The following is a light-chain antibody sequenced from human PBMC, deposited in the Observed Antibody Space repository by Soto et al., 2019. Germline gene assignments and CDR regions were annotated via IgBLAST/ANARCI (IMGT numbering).Light chain of an antibody. Sequence: QSVLTQPASVSGSPGQSITISCTGTSSDVGGYNYVSWYQQHPGKAPKLMIYEVSNRPSGVSNRFSGSKSGNTASLTISGLQAEDAAAYYCSSYTSSSTLVFGTGTKVTVL. CDR3: SSYTSSSTLV. CDR2: EVS. V-gene: IGLV2-14*01. J-gene: IGLJ1*01. CDR1: SSDVGGYNY.